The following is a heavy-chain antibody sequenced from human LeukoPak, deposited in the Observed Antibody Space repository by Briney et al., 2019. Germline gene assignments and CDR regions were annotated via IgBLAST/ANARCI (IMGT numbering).Heavy chain of an antibody. J-gene: IGHJ3*02. D-gene: IGHD3-3*01. V-gene: IGHV3-30*04. Sequence: PGGSLRLSCAASGFTFSSYAMHWVRQAPGKGLEWVAVISYDGSNKYYADSVKGRFTISRDNSKNTLYLQMNSLRAEDTAVYYCARDRYYDFWSGYRGQSYDAFDIWGQGTMVTVSS. CDR3: ARDRYYDFWSGYRGQSYDAFDI. CDR2: ISYDGSNK. CDR1: GFTFSSYA.